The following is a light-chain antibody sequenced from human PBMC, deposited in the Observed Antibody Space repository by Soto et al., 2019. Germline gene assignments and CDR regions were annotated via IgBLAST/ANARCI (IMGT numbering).Light chain of an antibody. V-gene: IGLV2-14*03. CDR2: DVN. J-gene: IGLJ1*01. CDR3: SSYTTSSTHV. CDR1: SSDIGAFTF. Sequence: QSALTQPASVSGSPGQSITISCTGTSSDIGAFTFVSWYQQHPGKVPKLMIFDVNRRPSGVSDRFSGSKSGNTASLTISGLQAEYEGDSYCSSYTTSSTHVFGSGTKLTVL.